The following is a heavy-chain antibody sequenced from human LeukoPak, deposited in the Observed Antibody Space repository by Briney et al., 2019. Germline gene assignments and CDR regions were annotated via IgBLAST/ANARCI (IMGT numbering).Heavy chain of an antibody. CDR1: GFTFSSYA. J-gene: IGHJ4*02. Sequence: GGSLRLSCAASGFTFSSYAMTWVRQAPGKGLEWVSTITASGVTTYYADSVKGRFTISRDNSKSTLYLQMNSLRADDTAVYYCAKGVRMRAGAYYFDYWGQGSLVTVSS. D-gene: IGHD3-10*02. CDR3: AKGVRMRAGAYYFDY. CDR2: ITASGVTT. V-gene: IGHV3-23*01.